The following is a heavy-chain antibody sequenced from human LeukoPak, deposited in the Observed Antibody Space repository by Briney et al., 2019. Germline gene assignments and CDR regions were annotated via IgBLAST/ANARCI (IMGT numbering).Heavy chain of an antibody. CDR2: ISSSSSYI. Sequence: PGGSLRLSCAASGFTFSSHSMNWVRQAPGKGLEWVSSISSSSSYIYYADSVKGRFTISRDNAKNSLYLQMNSLRAEDTAVYYCARDHHFDYGDGPWGQGTLVTVSS. D-gene: IGHD4-17*01. V-gene: IGHV3-21*01. CDR3: ARDHHFDYGDGP. CDR1: GFTFSSHS. J-gene: IGHJ5*02.